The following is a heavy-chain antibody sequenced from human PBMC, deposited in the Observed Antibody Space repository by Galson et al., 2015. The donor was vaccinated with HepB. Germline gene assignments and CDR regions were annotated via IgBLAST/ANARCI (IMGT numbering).Heavy chain of an antibody. D-gene: IGHD2-2*01. Sequence: SCKASGYKFSDYGINWVRQAPGQGLEWMGWISGYNGNTKYAQSFQDRVTMTTDTSSNTVYMEVKNLRSDDTAVYYCARDYSMSTRKWFDPWGQGTPVTVSS. CDR1: GYKFSDYG. J-gene: IGHJ5*02. CDR2: ISGYNGNT. V-gene: IGHV1-18*01. CDR3: ARDYSMSTRKWFDP.